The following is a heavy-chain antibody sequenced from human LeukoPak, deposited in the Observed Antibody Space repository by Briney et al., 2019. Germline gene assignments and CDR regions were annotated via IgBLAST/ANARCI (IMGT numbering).Heavy chain of an antibody. CDR3: ERDPGHLDY. J-gene: IGHJ4*02. CDR1: GGLIRTYY. Sequence: PSETLSLTCTVSGGLIRTYYWSWIRQPPGKGLEWMGYIYHSGNTDYNPALKSRVTISVDSSKNQFSLKLSSVTAADTAVYYCERDPGHLDYWGQGTLVTVSS. V-gene: IGHV4-59*01. CDR2: IYHSGNT.